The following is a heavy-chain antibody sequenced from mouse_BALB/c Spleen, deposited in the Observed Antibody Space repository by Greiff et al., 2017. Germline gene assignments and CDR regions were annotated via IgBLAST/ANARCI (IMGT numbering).Heavy chain of an antibody. V-gene: IGHV2-9*02. CDR2: IWAGGST. D-gene: IGHD1-1*01. J-gene: IGHJ4*01. Sequence: VQLQESGPGLVAPSQSLSITCTVSGFSLTSYGVHWVRQPPGKGLEWLGVIWAGGSTNYNSALMSRLSISKDNSKSQVFLKMNSLQTDDTAMYYCARDITTVVANYAMDYWGQGTSVTVSS. CDR1: GFSLTSYG. CDR3: ARDITTVVANYAMDY.